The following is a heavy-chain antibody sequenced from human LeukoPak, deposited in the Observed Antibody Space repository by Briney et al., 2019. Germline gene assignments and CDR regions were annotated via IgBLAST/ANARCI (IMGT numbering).Heavy chain of an antibody. CDR1: GFTVSNNY. CDR2: ISGSGDTT. J-gene: IGHJ4*02. V-gene: IGHV3-23*01. D-gene: IGHD1-26*01. CDR3: AKSRGESRGASNY. Sequence: PGGSLRLSCAASGFTVSNNYMNWVRQAPGKGLEWVSFISGSGDTTYYADSVKGRFTISRDSSKNTLYLQMNSLRAEDTAVYYCAKSRGESRGASNYWGQGTLVTVSS.